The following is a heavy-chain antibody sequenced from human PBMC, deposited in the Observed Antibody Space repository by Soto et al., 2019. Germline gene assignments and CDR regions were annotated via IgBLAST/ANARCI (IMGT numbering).Heavy chain of an antibody. Sequence: ASVKVSCKASGYTFTSYGISWVRQAPGQGLEWMGWISAYNGNTNYAQKLQGRVTMTTDTSTSTAYMELRSLRSDDTAVYYCATTIFGVVIYYYYMDVWGKGTTVTVSS. J-gene: IGHJ6*03. CDR2: ISAYNGNT. D-gene: IGHD3-3*01. CDR3: ATTIFGVVIYYYYMDV. CDR1: GYTFTSYG. V-gene: IGHV1-18*01.